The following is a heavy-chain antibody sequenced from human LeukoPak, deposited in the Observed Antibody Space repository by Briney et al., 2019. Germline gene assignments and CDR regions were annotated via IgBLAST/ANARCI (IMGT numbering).Heavy chain of an antibody. D-gene: IGHD3-10*01. CDR3: ARPYYGSGSYYLDY. CDR2: IWYDGSNK. CDR1: GFTFSSYG. J-gene: IGHJ4*02. Sequence: GGSLRLSCAASGFTFSSYGMHWVRQAPGKGLEWVAVIWYDGSNKYYADSVKGRFTISRDNSKNTLYLQMNSLRAEDTAVYYCARPYYGSGSYYLDYWGQGTLVTVSS. V-gene: IGHV3-33*01.